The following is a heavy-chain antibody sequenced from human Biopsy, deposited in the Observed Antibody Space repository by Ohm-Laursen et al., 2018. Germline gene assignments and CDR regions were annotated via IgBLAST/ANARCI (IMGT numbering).Heavy chain of an antibody. J-gene: IGHJ4*02. CDR3: GNEVYGRDY. Sequence: GTLSLTCSVYGATFSDYYWSWIRQPPGKGLEWIGQINQSGETKYNPSLQSRVTISAKVSKNQFSLKLRSLTAADTAIYYCGNEVYGRDYWGQGARVTVSS. D-gene: IGHD4-17*01. CDR2: INQSGET. V-gene: IGHV4-34*08. CDR1: GATFSDYY.